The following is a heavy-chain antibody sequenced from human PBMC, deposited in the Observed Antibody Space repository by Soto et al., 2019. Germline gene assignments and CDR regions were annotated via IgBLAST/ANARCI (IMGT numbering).Heavy chain of an antibody. CDR1: GFTFSTYT. Sequence: GGSLRLSCASSGFTFSTYTMNWVRQAPGKGLEWVSSINGRSNYKYYTDSVKGRFTISRDNAKNSLYLQMNSLRAEDTAVYYCARVHSSGWPYYYYGMDVWGQGTTVTVSS. CDR2: INGRSNYK. J-gene: IGHJ6*02. CDR3: ARVHSSGWPYYYYGMDV. V-gene: IGHV3-21*04. D-gene: IGHD6-19*01.